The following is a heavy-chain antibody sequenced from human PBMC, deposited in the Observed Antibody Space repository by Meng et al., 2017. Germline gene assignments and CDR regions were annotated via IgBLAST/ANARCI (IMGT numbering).Heavy chain of an antibody. CDR3: ARDGIAAAGTGRSYFQH. CDR1: GGSISSSSYY. D-gene: IGHD6-13*01. J-gene: IGHJ1*01. CDR2: IYYSGST. V-gene: IGHV4-39*07. Sequence: LQLQESGPGLVKPSETLSLTCTVSGGSISSSSYYWGWIRQPPGKGLEWIGSIYYSGSTYYNPSLKSRVTISVDTSKNQFSLKLSSVTAADTAVYYCARDGIAAAGTGRSYFQHWGQGTLVTVFS.